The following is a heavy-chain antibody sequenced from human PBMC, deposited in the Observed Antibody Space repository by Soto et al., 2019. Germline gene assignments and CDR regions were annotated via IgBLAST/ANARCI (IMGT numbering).Heavy chain of an antibody. V-gene: IGHV4-31*03. CDR2: IYYSGST. D-gene: IGHD2-8*01. J-gene: IGHJ4*02. CDR1: GGSISSGGYY. Sequence: ASETLSLTCTVSGGSISSGGYYWSWIRQHPGKGLEWIGYIYYSGSTYYNPSLKSRVTISADTSKNQFSLKLSSVTAADTAVYYCARVPSGMMVYARDYYFDYWGQGTLVTVSS. CDR3: ARVPSGMMVYARDYYFDY.